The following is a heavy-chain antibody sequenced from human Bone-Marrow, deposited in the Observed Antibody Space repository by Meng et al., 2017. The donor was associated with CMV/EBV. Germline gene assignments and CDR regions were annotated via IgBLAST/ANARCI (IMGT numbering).Heavy chain of an antibody. CDR1: VSRNSSA. CDR2: TYYRSKWYN. D-gene: IGHD6-13*01. V-gene: IGHV6-1*01. J-gene: IGHJ5*02. CDR3: ARDIAAAGTGGTFDP. Sequence: VSRNSSAWHWIRQSPSRGLECLGWTYYRSKWYNDYAVSVKSRITINPDTSKNQFSLQLNSVTPEDTAVYYCARDIAAAGTGGTFDPWGQGTLVTVSS.